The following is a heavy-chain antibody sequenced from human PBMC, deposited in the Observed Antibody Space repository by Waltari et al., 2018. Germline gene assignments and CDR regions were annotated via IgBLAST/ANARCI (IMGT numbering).Heavy chain of an antibody. D-gene: IGHD1-1*01. Sequence: EVQLVESGGGLIQPGGSLRLSCAASGFTVSSNYMSWVSQAPGKGLEWVSVIYSGGSTYYADSVKGRFTISRDNSKNTLYLQMNSLRAEDTAVYYCARDRDTTGTKDAFDIWGQGTMVTVSS. J-gene: IGHJ3*02. CDR3: ARDRDTTGTKDAFDI. V-gene: IGHV3-53*01. CDR2: IYSGGST. CDR1: GFTVSSNY.